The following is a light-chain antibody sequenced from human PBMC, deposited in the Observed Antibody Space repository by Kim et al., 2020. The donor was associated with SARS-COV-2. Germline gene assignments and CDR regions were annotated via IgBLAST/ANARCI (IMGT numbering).Light chain of an antibody. J-gene: IGLJ2*01. Sequence: SYELTQPPSVSVSPGQTASVTCSGDKLGDSFACWYQQKPGQSPVLVIYRDSKRPSGIPERFSGSNSGNTATLTISGAQPMDEAEYYCQAWASSTVVFGGG. V-gene: IGLV3-1*01. CDR2: RDS. CDR3: QAWASSTVV. CDR1: KLGDSF.